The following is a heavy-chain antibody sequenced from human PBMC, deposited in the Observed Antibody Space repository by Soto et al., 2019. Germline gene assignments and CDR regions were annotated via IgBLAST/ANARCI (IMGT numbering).Heavy chain of an antibody. CDR2: ISGSGGST. J-gene: IGHJ4*02. Sequence: PGGSLRLSCAASGFTFSSYAMSWVRQAPGKGLEWVSAISGSGGSTYYADSVKGRFTISRDNSKNTLYPQMNSLRAEDTAVYYCAKEVRSMIVVVITSFDYWGQGTLVTVSS. CDR1: GFTFSSYA. V-gene: IGHV3-23*01. D-gene: IGHD3-22*01. CDR3: AKEVRSMIVVVITSFDY.